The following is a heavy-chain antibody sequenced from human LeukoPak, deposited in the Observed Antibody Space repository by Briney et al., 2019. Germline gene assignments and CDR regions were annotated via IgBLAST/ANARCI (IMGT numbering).Heavy chain of an antibody. V-gene: IGHV5-51*01. J-gene: IGHJ3*02. Sequence: PGESLKISCKGPGYSFTSYWIGWVRPMPGKGLEWMGIIYPGDSDTRYRPSFQAQVTISADKSISTAYLQWSSLKASDTAMYYCARSITGTTGDAFDIWGQGTMVTVSS. CDR2: IYPGDSDT. CDR1: GYSFTSYW. D-gene: IGHD1-20*01. CDR3: ARSITGTTGDAFDI.